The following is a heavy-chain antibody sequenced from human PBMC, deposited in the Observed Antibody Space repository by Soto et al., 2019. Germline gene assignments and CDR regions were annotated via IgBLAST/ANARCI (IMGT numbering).Heavy chain of an antibody. CDR2: INPNSGGT. J-gene: IGHJ6*02. CDR3: ARGGFGVSSSSWYVLASGMDV. D-gene: IGHD6-13*01. CDR1: GYTFTGYY. Sequence: ASVKVSCKASGYTFTGYYMHWVRQAPGQGLEWMGWINPNSGGTNYAQKFQGWVTMTRDTSISTAYMELSRLRSDDTAVYYCARGGFGVSSSSWYVLASGMDVWGQGTTVTV. V-gene: IGHV1-2*04.